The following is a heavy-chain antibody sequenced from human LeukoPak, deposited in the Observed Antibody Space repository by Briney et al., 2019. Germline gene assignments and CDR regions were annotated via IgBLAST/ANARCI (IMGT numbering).Heavy chain of an antibody. CDR2: GSSSSSYI. V-gene: IGHV3-21*01. J-gene: IGHJ4*02. D-gene: IGHD2-15*01. CDR3: ARAYCSGGSCYPFDY. Sequence: GGSLRLSCAASGFTFSSYSMNWVRQAPGKGLEWVSSGSSSSSYIYYADSVKGRFTISRDNAKNSLYLQMNSLRAEDTAVYYCARAYCSGGSCYPFDYWGQGTLVTVSS. CDR1: GFTFSSYS.